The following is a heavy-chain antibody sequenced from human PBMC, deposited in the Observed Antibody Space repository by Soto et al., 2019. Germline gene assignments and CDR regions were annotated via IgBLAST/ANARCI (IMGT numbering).Heavy chain of an antibody. CDR3: VKFPVITASYYYQDMDV. D-gene: IGHD4-4*01. J-gene: IGHJ6*03. V-gene: IGHV3-23*01. Sequence: GGSLRLSCAASGFTFSTYPMNWVRQAPGRGLEWVSGISGSGISTFYVDTVKGRFTISRDNSKNTVFLQINSLRAEDTAIYYCVKFPVITASYYYQDMDVWGQGTTVTVSS. CDR2: ISGSGIST. CDR1: GFTFSTYP.